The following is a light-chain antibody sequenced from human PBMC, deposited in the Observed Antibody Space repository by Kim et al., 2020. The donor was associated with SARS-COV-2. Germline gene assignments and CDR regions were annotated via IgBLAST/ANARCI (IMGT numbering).Light chain of an antibody. CDR1: ICLTVNISG. Sequence: FTFPLPICLTVNISGIYWVPRKPVSLPRFLLRHKSDSSKHQGSGVPGRFSGSKDGSTNACLLSISGLQSEDEADYYCAIWYSNTWVFGGGTQLTVL. CDR2: HKSDSSK. V-gene: IGLV5-39*01. CDR3: AIWYSNTWV. J-gene: IGLJ3*02.